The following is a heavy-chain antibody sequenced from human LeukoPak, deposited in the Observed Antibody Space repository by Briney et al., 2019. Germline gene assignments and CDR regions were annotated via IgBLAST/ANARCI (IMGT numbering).Heavy chain of an antibody. CDR2: IKSRNRGETV. CDR1: GFTFSDAW. V-gene: IGHV3-15*01. CDR3: TTDGSTTLSNTFDY. D-gene: IGHD1-26*01. J-gene: IGHJ4*02. Sequence: GGSLRLSCAASGFTFSDAWVTWVRLARGKGLEWVGRIKSRNRGETVDYAAPVKGRFTISRDDSKTTVYLQMNSLKTEDTAIYYCTTDGSTTLSNTFDYWGQGTLVTVSS.